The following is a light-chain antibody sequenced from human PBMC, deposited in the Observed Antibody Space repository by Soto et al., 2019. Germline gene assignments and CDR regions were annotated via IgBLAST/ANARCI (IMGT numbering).Light chain of an antibody. Sequence: QSALTQPRSVSGSPGQSVTISCTGTSSDVGGFNYVSWYQQHPGKAPQLMIYDVTKRPSGVPNRFSGSKSGYTASLTISGLQAADEADYYCYSYAGSYTFLFGGGTKVTVL. CDR2: DVT. CDR1: SSDVGGFNY. J-gene: IGLJ2*01. CDR3: YSYAGSYTFL. V-gene: IGLV2-11*01.